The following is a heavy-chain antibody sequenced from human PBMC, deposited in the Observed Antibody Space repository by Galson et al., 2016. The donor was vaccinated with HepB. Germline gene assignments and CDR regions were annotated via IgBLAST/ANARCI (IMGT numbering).Heavy chain of an antibody. Sequence: SLRLSCAVSGFTFRDYYITWIRRAPGKGLEWISYISGTNSYTKYADFVKGRFTMSRDNDKNSLFLQMNSLRAEDTAVYCCARALPYTVVPDYWGQGTLVTVST. CDR2: ISGTNSYT. CDR3: ARALPYTVVPDY. CDR1: GFTFRDYY. D-gene: IGHD2-2*02. J-gene: IGHJ4*02. V-gene: IGHV3-11*06.